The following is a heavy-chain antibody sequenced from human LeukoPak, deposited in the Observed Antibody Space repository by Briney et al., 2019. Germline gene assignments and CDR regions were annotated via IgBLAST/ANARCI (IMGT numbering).Heavy chain of an antibody. CDR3: AREESGRYYYGSGSALDY. J-gene: IGHJ4*02. D-gene: IGHD3-10*01. Sequence: ASETLSLTCAVSGGSISSSNWWSWVRQPPGKGLEWIGYIYYSGSTNYNPSLKSRVTISVDTSKNQFSLKLSSVTAADTAVYYCAREESGRYYYGSGSALDYWGQGTLVTVSS. CDR2: IYYSGST. V-gene: IGHV4-4*02. CDR1: GGSISSSNW.